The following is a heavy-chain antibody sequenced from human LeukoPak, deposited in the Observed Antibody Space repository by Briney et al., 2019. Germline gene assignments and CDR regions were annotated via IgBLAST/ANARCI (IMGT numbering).Heavy chain of an antibody. V-gene: IGHV4-59*08. CDR1: GVSISSYY. CDR3: ARQSSGRSYGSGSSPLYYFDY. D-gene: IGHD3-10*01. Sequence: SETLSLTCTVSGVSISSYYWSWIRQPPGKGLEWIGFIYYSGSTNYNPSLKSRVTISVDTSKNQFSLKLSSVTAADTAVYSCARQSSGRSYGSGSSPLYYFDYWGQGILVTVSS. CDR2: IYYSGST. J-gene: IGHJ4*02.